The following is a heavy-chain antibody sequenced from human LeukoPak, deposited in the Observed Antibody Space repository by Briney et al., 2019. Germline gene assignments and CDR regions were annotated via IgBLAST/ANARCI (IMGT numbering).Heavy chain of an antibody. V-gene: IGHV1-2*02. Sequence: ASVKVSCKASGYTFTGYYMHWVRQAPGQGLEWVGWINPNSGGTNYAQKFQGRVTMTRDTSISTAYMELSRLRSDDTAVYYCPRATQVELWFRELGYFDYWGQGTLVTVSS. CDR3: PRATQVELWFRELGYFDY. CDR1: GYTFTGYY. D-gene: IGHD3-10*01. J-gene: IGHJ4*02. CDR2: INPNSGGT.